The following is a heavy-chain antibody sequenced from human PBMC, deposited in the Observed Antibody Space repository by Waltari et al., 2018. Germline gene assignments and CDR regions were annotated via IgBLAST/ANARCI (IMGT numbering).Heavy chain of an antibody. CDR3: ARDNNARGSYYYYPMDV. D-gene: IGHD2-8*01. J-gene: IGHJ6*02. CDR1: GYTFTGHY. CDR2: INPETGGT. Sequence: QVQLVQSGAEVKKPGASVKVSCKSSGYTFTGHYIHWVRQAPGQGLECVGWINPETGGTSYARKFQGRVTMTRDTSTRTAYMELKRLTKYDTAVYYCARDNNARGSYYYYPMDVWGQGTTVTVSS. V-gene: IGHV1-2*02.